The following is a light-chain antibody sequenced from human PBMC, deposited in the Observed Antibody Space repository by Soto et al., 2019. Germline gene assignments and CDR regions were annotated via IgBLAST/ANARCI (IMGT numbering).Light chain of an antibody. V-gene: IGKV3-15*01. CDR3: QQYHVWPQT. J-gene: IGKJ1*01. CDR2: SVS. CDR1: QTVISR. Sequence: FTQSPVTLSLSTADRATLSCRASQTVISRLAWYQQRPGQAPRLLIYSVSSGESDIPARFSGGGSGTEFTLTVNSLQTEDFGVYYCQQYHVWPQTFGHG.